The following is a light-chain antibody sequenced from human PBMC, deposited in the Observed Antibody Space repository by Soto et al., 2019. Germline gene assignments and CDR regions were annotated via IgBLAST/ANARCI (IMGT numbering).Light chain of an antibody. Sequence: QSALTQPRSVSGSPGQSVTISCTGTSSDVGGYNYVSWYQQHPGKAPKLMIYDVTKRPSGAPDRFSGSKSGNTASLTISGLQADDEADYYCCSYAGNYPKFGGGTKLTVL. J-gene: IGLJ3*02. V-gene: IGLV2-11*01. CDR3: CSYAGNYPK. CDR2: DVT. CDR1: SSDVGGYNY.